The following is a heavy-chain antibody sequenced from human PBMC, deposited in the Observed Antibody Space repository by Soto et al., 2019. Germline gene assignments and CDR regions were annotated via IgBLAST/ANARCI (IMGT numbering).Heavy chain of an antibody. CDR2: IDPRSGGT. CDR1: GYPFTTYY. J-gene: IGHJ4*02. Sequence: HVQLVQSATEVKKPGASVRVSCMVSGYPFTTYYIHWVRQAPGQGLEWMGWIDPRSGGTVYEQKFHGRVTMTRDTSISTVYMDLSGLTSDDTALYYFATDDYGIFPYWGQGSLVTVSS. V-gene: IGHV1-2*02. CDR3: ATDDYGIFPY. D-gene: IGHD3-10*01.